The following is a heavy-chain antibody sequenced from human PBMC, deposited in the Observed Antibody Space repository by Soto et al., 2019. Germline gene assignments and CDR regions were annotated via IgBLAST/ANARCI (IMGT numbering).Heavy chain of an antibody. J-gene: IGHJ4*02. CDR3: AKGPLYGDYVSG. D-gene: IGHD4-17*01. CDR2: ISGRGGST. Sequence: QLLESGGGLVQPGGSLRLSCAASGFTFSSYAMSWVRQAPGKGLEWVSGISGRGGSTYYADSVKGRFTISSDNSKNTLYLQMNSLRAEDTAVYYCAKGPLYGDYVSGWGQGTLVTVSS. V-gene: IGHV3-23*01. CDR1: GFTFSSYA.